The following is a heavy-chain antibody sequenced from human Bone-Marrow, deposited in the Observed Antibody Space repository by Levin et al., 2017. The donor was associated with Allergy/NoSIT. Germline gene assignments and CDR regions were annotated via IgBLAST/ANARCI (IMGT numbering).Heavy chain of an antibody. CDR3: ARDLRTSGSYYFEQ. J-gene: IGHJ4*02. Sequence: GLEWMGRINPKTGDTKNGENFQGRVTMTRDTSINTAYMELRSLRSDDTAVYYCARDLRTSGSYYFEQWGLGTLITVSS. D-gene: IGHD3-10*01. V-gene: IGHV1-2*06. CDR2: INPKTGDT.